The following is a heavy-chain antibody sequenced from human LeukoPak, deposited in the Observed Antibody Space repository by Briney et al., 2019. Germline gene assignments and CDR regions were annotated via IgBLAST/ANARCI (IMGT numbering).Heavy chain of an antibody. D-gene: IGHD2-21*02. Sequence: SETLSLTCTVSGASFTSNYWSWIRQPPGKGLEWIGYIYYSGTTTYNPSLERRVTMSVDMSKTQVSLRLNSVTATDTAMYYCARPDCGGDRFVDYWGQGTLVTVSS. CDR2: IYYSGTT. CDR3: ARPDCGGDRFVDY. J-gene: IGHJ4*02. CDR1: GASFTSNY. V-gene: IGHV4-59*08.